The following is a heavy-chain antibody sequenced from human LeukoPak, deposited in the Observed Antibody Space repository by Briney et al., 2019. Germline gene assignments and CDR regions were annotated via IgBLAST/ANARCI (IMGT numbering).Heavy chain of an antibody. V-gene: IGHV3-30-3*01. Sequence: GRSLRLSCAASGFTFSTYAMHWVRQTPAKGLEWVAVISYDENNKYYADSVKGRFTISRDSSKNTLFLQMNSLRTEDTAVYYCTRGDGLKDFDYWGQGTLVTVSS. J-gene: IGHJ4*02. CDR2: ISYDENNK. CDR1: GFTFSTYA. CDR3: TRGDGLKDFDY. D-gene: IGHD5-24*01.